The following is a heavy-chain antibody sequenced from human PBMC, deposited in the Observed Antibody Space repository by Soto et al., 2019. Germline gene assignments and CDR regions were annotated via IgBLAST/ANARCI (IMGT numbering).Heavy chain of an antibody. CDR3: ARGVDAVLLWFGELFYFDY. J-gene: IGHJ4*02. CDR1: GFTFSSYW. Sequence: HPGGSLRLSCAASGFTFSSYWMSGVRQAPGKGLEWVANIKQDGSEKYYVDSVKGRFTISRDNAKNSLYLQMNSLRAEDTAVYYCARGVDAVLLWFGELFYFDYWGQGTLVTVSS. CDR2: IKQDGSEK. V-gene: IGHV3-7*01. D-gene: IGHD3-10*01.